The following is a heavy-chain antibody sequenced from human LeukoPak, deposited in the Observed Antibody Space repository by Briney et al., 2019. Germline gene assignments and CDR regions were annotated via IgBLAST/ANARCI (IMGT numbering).Heavy chain of an antibody. Sequence: GGSLRLSCAASGFTFSSYWMSWIRQAPGKGLEWVANIKQDGSEKYYVDSVKGRFTISRDNAKNSLYLQMNSLRAEDTAVYYCARDAYYDFWSGYFVWTSYYFDYWGQGTLVTVSS. J-gene: IGHJ4*02. CDR3: ARDAYYDFWSGYFVWTSYYFDY. CDR1: GFTFSSYW. D-gene: IGHD3-3*01. V-gene: IGHV3-7*01. CDR2: IKQDGSEK.